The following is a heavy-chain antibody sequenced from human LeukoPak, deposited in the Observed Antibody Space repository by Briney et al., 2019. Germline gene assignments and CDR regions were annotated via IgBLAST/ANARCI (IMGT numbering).Heavy chain of an antibody. V-gene: IGHV1-46*01. CDR1: GYTFTSYG. CDR2: INPSSGST. D-gene: IGHD2-2*01. J-gene: IGHJ5*02. Sequence: ASVKVSCKASGYTFTSYGISWVRQTPGQGLERRGKINPSSGSTSYAQKFQGRVTMTRDTSTSTVYMELSSLRSEDTAVYYCARTRSRYCSSTSCHLFDWFDPWGQGTLVTVSS. CDR3: ARTRSRYCSSTSCHLFDWFDP.